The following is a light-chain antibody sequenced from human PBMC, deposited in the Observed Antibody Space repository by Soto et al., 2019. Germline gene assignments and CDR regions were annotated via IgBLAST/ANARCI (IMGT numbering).Light chain of an antibody. J-gene: IGLJ3*02. CDR1: NSDVGNYNF. V-gene: IGLV2-11*01. CDR2: DIT. Sequence: QSALTQPRSVSGSPGQAVTLSCTGTNSDVGNYNFVSWYQHHPGQAPKIMIYDITKQPSGVPDRFSGSKSGNTAALTISGLKAEDEDDYSCCTYAGSFHQFGGGTKLTVL. CDR3: CTYAGSFHQ.